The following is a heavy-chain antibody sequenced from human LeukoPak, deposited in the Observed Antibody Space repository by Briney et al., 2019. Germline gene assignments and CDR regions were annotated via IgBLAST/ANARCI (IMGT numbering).Heavy chain of an antibody. Sequence: GGSLRLSCAASGFTFSYYWMHWVRQAPGKGLEWVSAISGSGGSTYYADSVKGRFTISRDNSKNTLYLQMNSLRAEDTAVYYCAKDYYGSGSYYRAYWGQGTLVTVSS. V-gene: IGHV3-23*01. CDR1: GFTFSYYW. J-gene: IGHJ4*02. D-gene: IGHD3-10*01. CDR3: AKDYYGSGSYYRAY. CDR2: ISGSGGST.